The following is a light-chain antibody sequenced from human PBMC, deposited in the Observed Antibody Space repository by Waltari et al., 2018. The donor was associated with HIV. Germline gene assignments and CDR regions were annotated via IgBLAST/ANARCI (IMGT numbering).Light chain of an antibody. J-gene: IGKJ3*01. CDR3: QARHSWPPLFT. CDR2: DAS. V-gene: IGKV3-11*01. CDR1: QSVTTY. Sequence: EIVLTQSPATLSLSPGEGATLSCRASQSVTTYLAWFQQKPGQPPRLLIFDASSRATGVPARFSGSGSGTDFSLTISSLEPEDFAIYYCQARHSWPPLFTFGPGTKMEMK.